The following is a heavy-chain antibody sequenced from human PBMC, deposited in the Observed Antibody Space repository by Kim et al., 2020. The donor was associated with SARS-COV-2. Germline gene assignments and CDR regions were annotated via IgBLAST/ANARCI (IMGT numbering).Heavy chain of an antibody. J-gene: IGHJ5*02. CDR3: AKDWGGSGWYNWFEP. V-gene: IGHV3-30*18. D-gene: IGHD6-19*01. CDR2: ISHDGSSK. CDR1: GFTFSNNG. Sequence: GGSLRLSCAASGFTFSNNGMHWVRQAPGKGLEWVTMISHDGSSKQYIDSVRGRFTISRDISKNTLYLQTDSLRYEDTAVYYCAKDWGGSGWYNWFEPWGQGTLVTVSS.